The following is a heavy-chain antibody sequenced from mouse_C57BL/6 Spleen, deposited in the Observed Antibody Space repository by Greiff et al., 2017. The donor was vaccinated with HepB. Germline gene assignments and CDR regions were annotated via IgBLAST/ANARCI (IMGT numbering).Heavy chain of an antibody. J-gene: IGHJ2*01. D-gene: IGHD2-5*01. CDR1: GYTFTDYY. CDR2: INPNNGGT. CDR3: ARNYYSNYGYFDY. Sequence: VQLQQSGPELVKPGASVKISCKASGYTFTDYYMNWVKQSHGKSLEWIGDINPNNGGTSYNQKFKGKATLTVDKSSSTAYMELRSLTSEDSAVYYCARNYYSNYGYFDYWGQGTTLTVSS. V-gene: IGHV1-26*01.